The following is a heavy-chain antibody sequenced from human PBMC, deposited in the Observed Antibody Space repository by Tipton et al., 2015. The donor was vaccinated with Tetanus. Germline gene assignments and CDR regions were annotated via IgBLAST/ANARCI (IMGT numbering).Heavy chain of an antibody. V-gene: IGHV3-66*03. CDR2: IYSCGST. Sequence: SLRLSCAASGFTVSSNYMSWVRQAPGKGLEWVSVIYSCGSTYYADSVKGRFTISRDNSKNTLYLQMNSLRAEDTAVYYCERGWHSDPEGYCSGGTPLDYWGQGTLVTVSS. CDR3: ERGWHSDPEGYCSGGTPLDY. D-gene: IGHD2-15*01. J-gene: IGHJ4*02. CDR1: GFTVSSNY.